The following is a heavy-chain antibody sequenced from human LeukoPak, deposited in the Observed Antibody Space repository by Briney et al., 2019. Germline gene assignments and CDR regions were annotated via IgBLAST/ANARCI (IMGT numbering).Heavy chain of an antibody. CDR3: ARDYDFWSGYSHFDY. D-gene: IGHD3-3*01. Sequence: PGGSLRLSCAASGFIFSDYGMHWVRQAPGKGLEWVAFIRYDGSNKYYLDSVKGRFTISRDNAKNSLYLQMNSLRAEDTAVYYCARDYDFWSGYSHFDYWGQGTLVTVSS. J-gene: IGHJ4*02. CDR2: IRYDGSNK. V-gene: IGHV3-30*02. CDR1: GFIFSDYG.